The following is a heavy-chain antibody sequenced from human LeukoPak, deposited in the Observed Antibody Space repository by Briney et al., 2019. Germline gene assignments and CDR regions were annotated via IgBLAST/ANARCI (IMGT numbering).Heavy chain of an antibody. J-gene: IGHJ4*02. V-gene: IGHV3-23*01. CDR1: GFTFDNYA. Sequence: PGGSLRLSCAASGFTFDNYAMTWVRQAPGKGLEWVSTISSNGGSTYYADSVKGRFTISRDNSKNTLYLQMSSLRAEDTAVYYCATDLYSSSSDYWGRGALVTVSS. D-gene: IGHD6-6*01. CDR3: ATDLYSSSSDY. CDR2: ISSNGGST.